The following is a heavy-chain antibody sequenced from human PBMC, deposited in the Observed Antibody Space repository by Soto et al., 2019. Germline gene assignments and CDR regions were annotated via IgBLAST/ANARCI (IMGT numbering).Heavy chain of an antibody. J-gene: IGHJ6*02. V-gene: IGHV1-69*12. CDR2: IIPIFGKV. CDR1: GGTFRTYA. CDR3: AKGAVAGTPTSYYYYGMDV. Sequence: QVQLLQSGAEVKKPGSPVRVSCEASGGTFRTYAISWVRQAPGQGLEWMGEIIPIFGKVNYAQKFQGRVTITADESTTTVYMDLRSLTSEDTAVYYCAKGAVAGTPTSYYYYGMDVWGQGTTVTVS. D-gene: IGHD6-19*01.